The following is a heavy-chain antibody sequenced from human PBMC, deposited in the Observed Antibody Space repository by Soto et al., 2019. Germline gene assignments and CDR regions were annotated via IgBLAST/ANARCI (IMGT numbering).Heavy chain of an antibody. D-gene: IGHD2-21*02. CDR1: GFTFSSYA. V-gene: IGHV3-30-3*01. Sequence: QVQLVESGGGVVQPGRSLRLSCAASGFTFSSYAMHWVRQAPGKGLEWVAVISYDGSDKYYADSVKGRFTISRDNSKNTLDLQMNSLRAVDTAVYYCARYIVVVTATYAFDIWGQGTMVTVSS. CDR3: ARYIVVVTATYAFDI. CDR2: ISYDGSDK. J-gene: IGHJ3*02.